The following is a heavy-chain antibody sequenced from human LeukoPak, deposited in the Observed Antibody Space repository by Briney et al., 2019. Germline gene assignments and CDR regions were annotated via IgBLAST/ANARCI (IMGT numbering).Heavy chain of an antibody. D-gene: IGHD1-1*01. CDR2: INPSDGST. CDR3: ARSWKRYWYFDL. V-gene: IGHV1-46*04. J-gene: IGHJ2*01. Sequence: GASVKVSCKASGFTFTNYYVHWVRQAPGQGLEWMGRINPSDGSTNYAQKTQGSVTMTRDTSTSTVYMELSSLRSEDTAVYYCARSWKRYWYFDLWGRDTLVTVSS. CDR1: GFTFTNYY.